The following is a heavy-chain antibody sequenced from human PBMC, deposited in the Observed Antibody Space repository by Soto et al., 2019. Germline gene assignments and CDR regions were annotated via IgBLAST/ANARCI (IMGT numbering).Heavy chain of an antibody. J-gene: IGHJ6*02. CDR3: ASKGGSGYDYDYYGMDV. Sequence: GGSLRLSCAASGFTFDDYAMHWVRQAPGKGLEWVSLISGDGGSTYYADSVKGRFTISRDNSKNSLYLQMNSLRTEDTALYYCASKGGSGYDYDYYGMDVWGQGTTVTVSS. CDR1: GFTFDDYA. CDR2: ISGDGGST. D-gene: IGHD5-12*01. V-gene: IGHV3-43*02.